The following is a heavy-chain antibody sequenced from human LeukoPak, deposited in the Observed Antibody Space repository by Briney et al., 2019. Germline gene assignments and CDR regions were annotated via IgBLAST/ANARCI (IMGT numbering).Heavy chain of an antibody. CDR3: ARSQGYYYDSSGYYDQRGYFDY. J-gene: IGHJ4*02. D-gene: IGHD3-22*01. CDR1: GGSNSSGGYY. Sequence: SQTLSLTCTVSGGSNSSGGYYWSWIRQHPGKGLEWIGYIYYSGSTYYNPSLKSQVTISVDTSKNQFSLKLSSVTAADTAVYYCARSQGYYYDSSGYYDQRGYFDYWGQGTLVTVSS. CDR2: IYYSGST. V-gene: IGHV4-31*01.